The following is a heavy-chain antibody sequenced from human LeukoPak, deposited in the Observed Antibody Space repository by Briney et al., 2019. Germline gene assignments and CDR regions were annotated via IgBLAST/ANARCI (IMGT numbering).Heavy chain of an antibody. Sequence: ASVKVSSKVSGYTLTELSMHWVRQAPGKGLEWMGGFDHEDGETIYAQKFQGRVTMTEDTSTDTAYMELSSLRSEDTAVYYCATVALDSSGYYNWFDPWGQGTLVTVSS. J-gene: IGHJ5*02. D-gene: IGHD3-22*01. CDR3: ATVALDSSGYYNWFDP. CDR2: FDHEDGET. V-gene: IGHV1-24*01. CDR1: GYTLTELS.